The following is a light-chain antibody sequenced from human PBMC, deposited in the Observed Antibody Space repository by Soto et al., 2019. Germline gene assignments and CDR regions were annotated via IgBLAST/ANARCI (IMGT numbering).Light chain of an antibody. CDR2: KAS. J-gene: IGKJ4*01. CDR3: QQLNTYPLT. CDR1: QSLSGW. V-gene: IGKV1-5*03. Sequence: DIQLTQTPSTLSASIGDRVTITCRASQSLSGWLAWYQQTPGKAPKLLIYKASSLESGVPSRFSGSGSGTEFTLTISSLQPDDLATYYCQQLNTYPLTFGGGTKVDIK.